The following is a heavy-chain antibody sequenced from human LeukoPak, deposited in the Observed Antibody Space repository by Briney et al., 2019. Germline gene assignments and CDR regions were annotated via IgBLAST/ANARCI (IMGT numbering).Heavy chain of an antibody. J-gene: IGHJ4*02. Sequence: QPGRSLRLSCAVSGFTFSTYAMHWVRQAPGKGLEWVAVISYDGSDKYYADSVKGRSTISRDNSKKTLYLQMNSLRPEDTAVYYCARDSSSWYHTYTTPNYFDYWGQGTLVTVSS. D-gene: IGHD6-13*01. CDR3: ARDSSSWYHTYTTPNYFDY. CDR1: GFTFSTYA. CDR2: ISYDGSDK. V-gene: IGHV3-30-3*01.